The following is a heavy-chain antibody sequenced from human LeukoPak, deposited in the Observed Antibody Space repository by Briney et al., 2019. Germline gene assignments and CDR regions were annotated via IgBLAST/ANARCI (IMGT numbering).Heavy chain of an antibody. Sequence: GASVKVSCKASGYTFTSYGISWVRQTPGQGLEWMGWISAYNGNTNYAQKLQGRVTMTTDTSTSTAYMELRSLRSDDTAVYYCARDPEDTMVRGVADGMDVWGQGTTVTVSS. D-gene: IGHD3-10*01. CDR3: ARDPEDTMVRGVADGMDV. V-gene: IGHV1-18*04. CDR2: ISAYNGNT. J-gene: IGHJ6*02. CDR1: GYTFTSYG.